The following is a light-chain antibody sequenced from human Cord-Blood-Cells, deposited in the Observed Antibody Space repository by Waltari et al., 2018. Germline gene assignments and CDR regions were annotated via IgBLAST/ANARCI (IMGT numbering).Light chain of an antibody. Sequence: DIVLTQSPATLSLSPGERATLSCRASQSVSSYLAWYQQKPGQAPRLLIYDASNRATGIPARFSGSGSGTDFTLTISSLEPEDFAVYYCQKSSNCMYTFGQGTKLDIK. J-gene: IGKJ2*01. CDR2: DAS. V-gene: IGKV3-11*01. CDR3: QKSSNCMYT. CDR1: QSVSSY.